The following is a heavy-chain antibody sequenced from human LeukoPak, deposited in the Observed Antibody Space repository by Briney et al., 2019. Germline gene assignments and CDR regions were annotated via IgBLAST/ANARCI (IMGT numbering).Heavy chain of an antibody. Sequence: GASVKVSCKASGGTFSSYAISWVRQAPGQGLEWMGGIIPIFGTANYAQKFQDRVTITTDESTSTAYMELSSLRSEDTAVYYCARDGLSYFGDQDYYYYMDVWGKGTTVTVSS. CDR3: ARDGLSYFGDQDYYYYMDV. CDR2: IIPIFGTA. CDR1: GGTFSSYA. D-gene: IGHD3-10*01. V-gene: IGHV1-69*05. J-gene: IGHJ6*03.